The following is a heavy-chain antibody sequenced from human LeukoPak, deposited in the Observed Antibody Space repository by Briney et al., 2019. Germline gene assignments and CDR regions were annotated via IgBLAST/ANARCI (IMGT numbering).Heavy chain of an antibody. CDR1: GGSISSGGYS. CDR3: ARVDMITFGGVIDY. J-gene: IGHJ4*02. CDR2: INHSGST. V-gene: IGHV4-30-2*01. D-gene: IGHD3-16*01. Sequence: SQTLSLTCTVSGGSISSGGYSWSWIRQPPGKGLEWIGEINHSGSTNYNPSLKSRVTISVDTSKNQFSLKLSSVTAADTAVYYCARVDMITFGGVIDYWGQGTLVTVSS.